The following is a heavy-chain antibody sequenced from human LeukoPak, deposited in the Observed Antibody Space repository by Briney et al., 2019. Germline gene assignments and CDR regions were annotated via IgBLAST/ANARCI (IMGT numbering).Heavy chain of an antibody. J-gene: IGHJ6*02. Sequence: SGGSLRLSCAASGFTFSSYTMNWVRQAPGEGLEWVSSISSSSSYMYYADSVKGRFTISRDNAKNSLYLQMNSLRAEDTAVYYCARDRDVPAIGMDVWGQGTTVTVSS. CDR2: ISSSSSYM. CDR3: ARDRDVPAIGMDV. CDR1: GFTFSSYT. V-gene: IGHV3-21*06.